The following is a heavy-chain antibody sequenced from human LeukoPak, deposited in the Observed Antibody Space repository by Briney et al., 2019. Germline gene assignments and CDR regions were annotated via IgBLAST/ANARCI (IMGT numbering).Heavy chain of an antibody. CDR2: ISSSSSTI. J-gene: IGHJ6*03. CDR1: GFTFSSYS. Sequence: PGGSLRLSCAASGFTFSSYSMNWVRQAPGKGLEWVSYISSSSSTIYYADSVKGRFTISRDNAKNSLYLQMNSLRAEDTAVYYCARAFLYGPTTYYYYMDVWGKGTTVTVSS. CDR3: ARAFLYGPTTYYYYMDV. V-gene: IGHV3-48*04. D-gene: IGHD2-8*01.